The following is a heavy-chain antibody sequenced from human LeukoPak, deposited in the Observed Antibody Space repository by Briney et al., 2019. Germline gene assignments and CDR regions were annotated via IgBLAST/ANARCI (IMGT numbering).Heavy chain of an antibody. CDR3: ARRYDILTGYPDY. CDR1: GYSFTSYW. CDR2: IYPGDSDT. V-gene: IGHV5-51*01. J-gene: IGHJ4*02. Sequence: GESLKISCKGPGYSFTSYWIGWVRQMPGKGLEWMGIIYPGDSDTRYSPSFQGQVTISADKSISTAYLQWSSLKASDTAMYYCARRYDILTGYPDYWGQGTLVTVSS. D-gene: IGHD3-9*01.